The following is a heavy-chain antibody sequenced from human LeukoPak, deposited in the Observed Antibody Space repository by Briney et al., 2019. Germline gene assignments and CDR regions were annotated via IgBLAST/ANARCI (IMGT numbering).Heavy chain of an antibody. D-gene: IGHD3-10*01. V-gene: IGHV4-39*01. CDR2: LYHSGNS. J-gene: IGHJ5*02. Sequence: SETLSLTCSVSGGSITTTYYWSWIRQPPGGGPEWISSLYHSGNSNYNPSLKSRVTMSVDTSKNQFSLQLTSMTAADTAIYYCTRHQTNFYGSGAPFDPWGQGTLVTVSS. CDR3: TRHQTNFYGSGAPFDP. CDR1: GGSITTTYY.